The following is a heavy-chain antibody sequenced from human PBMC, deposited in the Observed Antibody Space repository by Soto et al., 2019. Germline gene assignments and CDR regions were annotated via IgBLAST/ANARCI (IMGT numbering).Heavy chain of an antibody. CDR1: GYTFTSYG. CDR3: ARDASLFSSSSGFRYYYYGMDV. J-gene: IGHJ6*02. Sequence: ASVKVSCKASGYTFTSYGISWVRQAPGQGLEWMGWISAYNGNTNYAQQLQGRVTMTTDTSTSTAYMELRSLRSDDTAVYYCARDASLFSSSSGFRYYYYGMDVWGQGTTVTVSS. D-gene: IGHD6-6*01. V-gene: IGHV1-18*01. CDR2: ISAYNGNT.